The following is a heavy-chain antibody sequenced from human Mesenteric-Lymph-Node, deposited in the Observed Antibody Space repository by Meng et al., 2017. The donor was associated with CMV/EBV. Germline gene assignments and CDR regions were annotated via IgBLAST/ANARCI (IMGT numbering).Heavy chain of an antibody. D-gene: IGHD1-26*01. CDR3: ARDLLGGSYGILDH. J-gene: IGHJ4*02. Sequence: GGSLRLSCAASGFIFNIYEMNWVRQAPGKGLEWVSFISNSGSVLYYADSVKGRFTISRDNAKNSLYLNMNSLRAEDTAVYYCARDLLGGSYGILDHWGQGALVTVSS. CDR2: ISNSGSVL. CDR1: GFIFNIYE. V-gene: IGHV3-48*03.